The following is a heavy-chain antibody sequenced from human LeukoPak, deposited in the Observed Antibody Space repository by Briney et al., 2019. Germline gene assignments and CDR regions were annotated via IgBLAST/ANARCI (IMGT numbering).Heavy chain of an antibody. V-gene: IGHV1-69*01. CDR2: IIPIFGTA. CDR1: GGTFSSYA. Sequence: ASVKVSCTASGGTFSSYAISWVRQAPGQGLEWMGVIIPIFGTANYAQKFQGRVTITADESTSTAYMELSSLRSEDTAVYYCARERDGYPFDYWGQGTLVTVSS. CDR3: ARERDGYPFDY. J-gene: IGHJ4*02. D-gene: IGHD5-24*01.